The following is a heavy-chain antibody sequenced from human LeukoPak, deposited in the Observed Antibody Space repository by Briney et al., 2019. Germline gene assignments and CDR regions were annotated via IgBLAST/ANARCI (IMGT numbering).Heavy chain of an antibody. Sequence: GESLKISCKGSGYSFSTYWIGWVRQMPGKGLEWMGTIYPGDSDTRYSPSFQGHVTISADKSSHTAYLQWSSLKASDTAMYYCARQKNSETYWYYFDYWGQGTLVTVSS. D-gene: IGHD1-26*01. CDR3: ARQKNSETYWYYFDY. V-gene: IGHV5-51*01. J-gene: IGHJ4*02. CDR1: GYSFSTYW. CDR2: IYPGDSDT.